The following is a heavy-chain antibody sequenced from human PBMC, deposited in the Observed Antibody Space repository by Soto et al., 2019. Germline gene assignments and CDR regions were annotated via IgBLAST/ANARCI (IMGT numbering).Heavy chain of an antibody. CDR1: GFTFSAVY. CDR2: ISSSGTSA. Sequence: QVQLEESGGGLVKPGGSLRLSCAASGFTFSAVYMSWIRQAPNKGLEYISYISSSGTSANYAYSVKGRFTISRDNAKNSLYLPMNSLRAEDTAVYYCARDRGAVTGQYFDYWGQGALVTVSS. D-gene: IGHD6-19*01. J-gene: IGHJ4*02. V-gene: IGHV3-11*05. CDR3: ARDRGAVTGQYFDY.